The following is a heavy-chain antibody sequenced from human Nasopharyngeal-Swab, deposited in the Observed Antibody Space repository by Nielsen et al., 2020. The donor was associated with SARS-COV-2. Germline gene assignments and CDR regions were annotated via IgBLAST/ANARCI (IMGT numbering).Heavy chain of an antibody. CDR1: GGSISSSNW. CDR3: ARTGLRITIFGVVTNVQKDTTNGYMDV. Sequence: SETLSLTCAVSGGSISSSNWWCWVRQPPGKGLEWIGDIYHSGSTNYNPSLKSRVTISVDKSKNQFSLKLSSVTAADTAVYYCARTGLRITIFGVVTNVQKDTTNGYMDVWGKGTTVTVSS. D-gene: IGHD3-3*01. CDR2: IYHSGST. V-gene: IGHV4-4*02. J-gene: IGHJ6*03.